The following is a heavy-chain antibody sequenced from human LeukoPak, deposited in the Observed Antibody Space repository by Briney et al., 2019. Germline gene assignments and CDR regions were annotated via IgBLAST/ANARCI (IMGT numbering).Heavy chain of an antibody. CDR3: ARDSTIASAMDA. V-gene: IGHV1-2*04. D-gene: IGHD2-2*01. CDR2: INPNSGGT. J-gene: IGHJ6*02. CDR1: GYTFTGYY. Sequence: ASVKVSCKASGYTFTGYYIHWVRQAPGQGLEWMGWINPNSGGTDYAQKLQGWVTMTRDTSINAVYMELSRLKSADTAVYFCARDSTIASAMDAWGQGTTVTVSS.